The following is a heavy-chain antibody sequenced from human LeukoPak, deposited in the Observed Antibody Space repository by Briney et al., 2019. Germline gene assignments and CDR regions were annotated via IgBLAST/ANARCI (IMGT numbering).Heavy chain of an antibody. J-gene: IGHJ3*02. CDR1: GYSFTSYW. CDR2: IYPGDSDT. CDR3: ARWGHDVVVVAATPEGAFDI. V-gene: IGHV5-51*01. Sequence: GESLKISCKGSGYSFTSYWIGWVRQMPGKGLEWMGIIYPGDSDTRYSPSFQGQVTISADKSISTAYLQWSGLKASDTAMYYCARWGHDVVVVAATPEGAFDIWGQGTMVTVSS. D-gene: IGHD2-15*01.